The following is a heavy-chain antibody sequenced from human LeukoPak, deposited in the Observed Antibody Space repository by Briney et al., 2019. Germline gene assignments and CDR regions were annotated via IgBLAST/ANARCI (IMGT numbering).Heavy chain of an antibody. CDR2: INPNSGGT. Sequence: ASVKVSCKASGYTFTGYYMHWVRQAPGQGLEWMGWINPNSGGTNYAQKFQGRVTMTRDTSISTAYMELSRLRSDDTAVYYCARDRYSSPPDAFDIWGQGTMVTVSS. V-gene: IGHV1-2*02. J-gene: IGHJ3*02. D-gene: IGHD5-18*01. CDR1: GYTFTGYY. CDR3: ARDRYSSPPDAFDI.